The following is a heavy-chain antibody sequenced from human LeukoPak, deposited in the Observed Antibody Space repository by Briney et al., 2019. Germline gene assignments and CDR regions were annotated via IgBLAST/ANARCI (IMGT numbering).Heavy chain of an antibody. D-gene: IGHD2-2*01. J-gene: IGHJ4*02. CDR3: SGRDSSRNPWAY. V-gene: IGHV3-7*01. CDR2: IRPDGSDK. Sequence: GGSLRLSCAASGFPFDNFWMNRVRLAPGRGLEWLANIRPDGSDKYYVDSVKGRFTISRDNGKNLVYLEMNSLRVEDTAVYYCSGRDSSRNPWAYWGQGTLVSVSS. CDR1: GFPFDNFW.